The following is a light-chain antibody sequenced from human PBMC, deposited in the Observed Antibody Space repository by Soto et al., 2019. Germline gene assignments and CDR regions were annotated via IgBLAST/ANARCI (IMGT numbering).Light chain of an antibody. CDR3: QQYNDWPLT. V-gene: IGKV3D-15*01. J-gene: IGKJ1*01. CDR2: GAS. CDR1: QSVSID. Sequence: ERLLTLSPDTLSVSPGERATLSCRASQSVSIDLAWYQQTPGQAPSLLIYGASSRATGTPDRCSGGGSGTDFPLTISSQQAEDVVFYYCQQYNDWPLTFGQGTKVEIK.